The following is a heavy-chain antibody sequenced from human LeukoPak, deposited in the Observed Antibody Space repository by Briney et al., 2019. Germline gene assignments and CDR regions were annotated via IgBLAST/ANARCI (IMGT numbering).Heavy chain of an antibody. D-gene: IGHD3-22*01. CDR3: ARSGVYYYDSSGYDY. V-gene: IGHV3-48*03. CDR2: ISSSGSTI. CDR1: GFTFSSYE. Sequence: GGSLRLSCAASGFTFSSYEMNWVRQAPGKGLEWVSYISSSGSTIYYADSVKGRFTISRDNAKNSLYLQMNSLRAEDTAVYYCARSGVYYYDSSGYDYWGQGTLVTVSS. J-gene: IGHJ4*02.